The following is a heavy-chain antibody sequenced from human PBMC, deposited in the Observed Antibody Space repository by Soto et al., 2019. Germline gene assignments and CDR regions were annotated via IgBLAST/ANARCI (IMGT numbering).Heavy chain of an antibody. D-gene: IGHD3-10*01. V-gene: IGHV1-8*01. Sequence: QVQLVQSGAEVKKPGASVKVSCKASGYTFTSYDINWVRQATGQGLEWMGWMNPNGGNTGYAQKFQGRVTMTRNTSISTAYMELSSLRSEDTAVYYCAKDVKFGGSRAFDYWGQGTLVTVSS. CDR2: MNPNGGNT. J-gene: IGHJ4*02. CDR3: AKDVKFGGSRAFDY. CDR1: GYTFTSYD.